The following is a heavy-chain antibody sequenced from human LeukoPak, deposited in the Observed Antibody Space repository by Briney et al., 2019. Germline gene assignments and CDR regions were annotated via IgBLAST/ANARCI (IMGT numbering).Heavy chain of an antibody. CDR3: ARDSPPPDH. CDR1: GFTFSSYG. Sequence: GRPLRLSCAASGFTFSSYGMHWVRQAPGKGLEWVAVIWYDGSNKYYTDSVRGRFTISRDNSKDTLYPQMNSLRVEDTAVYYCARDSPPPDHWGQGTLVTVSS. CDR2: IWYDGSNK. V-gene: IGHV3-33*01. J-gene: IGHJ4*02.